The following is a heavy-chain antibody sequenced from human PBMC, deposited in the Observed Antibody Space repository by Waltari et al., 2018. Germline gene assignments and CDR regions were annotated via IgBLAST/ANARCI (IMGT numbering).Heavy chain of an antibody. V-gene: IGHV1-18*04. CDR1: GYTFPSHR. J-gene: IGHJ4*02. D-gene: IGHD2-15*01. Sequence: QVQLVQSGNEVMKPGASVKVSGKASGYTFPSHRLTWVRQAPGQGPEWLGWINRNNGNTKFAQKFQGRVSLTTDTSTSTAYMDLRSLTSDDTAVYYCARDYCSGDGCSLDCWGQGTLVTVSS. CDR3: ARDYCSGDGCSLDC. CDR2: INRNNGNT.